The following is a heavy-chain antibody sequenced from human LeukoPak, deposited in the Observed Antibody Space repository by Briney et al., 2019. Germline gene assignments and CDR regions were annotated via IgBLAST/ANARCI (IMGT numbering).Heavy chain of an antibody. CDR3: TRRGEAPNDAFDI. CDR2: IRSKANSYAT. Sequence: PGGSLKLSCAASGFTFSGSAMHWVRQASGKGLEWVGRIRSKANSYATAYAASVKGRFTISRDDSKNTAYLRMNSLKTEDTAVYYCTRRGEAPNDAFDIWGQGTMVTVSS. V-gene: IGHV3-73*01. CDR1: GFTFSGSA. J-gene: IGHJ3*02.